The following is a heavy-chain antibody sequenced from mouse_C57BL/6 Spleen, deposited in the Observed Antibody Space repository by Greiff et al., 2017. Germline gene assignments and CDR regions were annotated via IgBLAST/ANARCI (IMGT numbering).Heavy chain of an antibody. V-gene: IGHV14-4*01. CDR3: TTLGGYAMDY. CDR1: GFNIKDDY. CDR2: IDPENGDT. Sequence: VQLQQSGAELVRPGASVKLSCTASGFNIKDDYMHWVKQRPEQGLEWIGWIDPENGDTEYASKFQGKATRTADTSANTAYLQRSSLTSEDTAVYYWTTLGGYAMDYWGQGTSVTVSS. J-gene: IGHJ4*01.